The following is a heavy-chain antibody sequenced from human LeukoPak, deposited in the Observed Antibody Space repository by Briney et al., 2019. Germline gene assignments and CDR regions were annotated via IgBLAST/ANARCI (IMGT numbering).Heavy chain of an antibody. CDR3: ARPTYYYDSSGYYSDAFDI. Sequence: GESLKISCQVSGYIFTHYWIGWVRQMPGKGLESMGIIYPADSDTTYSPSFQGQVTISADKSISTVYLQWSSLKASDTAMYYCARPTYYYDSSGYYSDAFDIWGQGTMVTVSS. CDR2: IYPADSDT. V-gene: IGHV5-51*01. D-gene: IGHD3-22*01. CDR1: GYIFTHYW. J-gene: IGHJ3*02.